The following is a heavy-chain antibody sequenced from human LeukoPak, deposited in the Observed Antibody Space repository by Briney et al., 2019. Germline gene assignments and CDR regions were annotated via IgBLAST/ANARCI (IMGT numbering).Heavy chain of an antibody. Sequence: PSETLSLTCSVSGGSISSYSWGWIRQPPGKGLEWIGYIYNSGGTNYNPSLKSRVTISVDTSKKQFSLKLSSVTAADTAMYYCARALGLCSGGSCYDNWFDPWGQGTLVTVSS. CDR3: ARALGLCSGGSCYDNWFDP. D-gene: IGHD2-15*01. CDR1: GGSISSYS. V-gene: IGHV4-59*08. J-gene: IGHJ5*02. CDR2: IYNSGGT.